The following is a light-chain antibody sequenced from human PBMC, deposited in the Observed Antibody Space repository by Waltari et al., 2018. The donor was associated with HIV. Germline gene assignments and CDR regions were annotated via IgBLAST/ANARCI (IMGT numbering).Light chain of an antibody. CDR2: EVT. V-gene: IGLV2-23*02. Sequence: QSALTPSASVSGSPGQSITISCTGTSSDVGAYTLVSWYQQHPGEVPKLLIYEVTKRPSGVSTRFSGSKSANTASLTISGLQAEDEADYYCCSYAGSGLVFGGGTKLTVL. CDR1: SSDVGAYTL. J-gene: IGLJ3*02. CDR3: CSYAGSGLV.